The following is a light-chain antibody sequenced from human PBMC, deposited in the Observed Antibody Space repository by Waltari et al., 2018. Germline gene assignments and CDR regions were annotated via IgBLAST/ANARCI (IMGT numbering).Light chain of an antibody. CDR3: QVWDSSSDHNV. CDR2: YDS. V-gene: IGLV3-21*04. J-gene: IGLJ6*01. Sequence: SYVLTQPPSVSVAPGTTARITCGGNTIGSTSVHWYQQKPGQAPVLVIYYDSDRPSWIPERFSGSNSGNTATLTISRVEAGDEADYYCQVWDSSSDHNVFGSGTKVTVL. CDR1: TIGSTS.